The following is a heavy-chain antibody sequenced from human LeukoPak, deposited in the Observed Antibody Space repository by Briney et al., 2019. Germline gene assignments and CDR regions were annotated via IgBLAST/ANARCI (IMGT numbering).Heavy chain of an antibody. CDR1: GGTFSSYA. D-gene: IGHD2-2*01. J-gene: IGHJ4*02. Sequence: GSSVKVSCKASGGTFSSYAISWVRQAPGQGLEWMGGIIPIFGTANYAQKFQGRVTITADESTSTAYMELSSLRSEDTAVYYCATQGISSTSCYFDYWGQGTLVTVSS. CDR2: IIPIFGTA. CDR3: ATQGISSTSCYFDY. V-gene: IGHV1-69*01.